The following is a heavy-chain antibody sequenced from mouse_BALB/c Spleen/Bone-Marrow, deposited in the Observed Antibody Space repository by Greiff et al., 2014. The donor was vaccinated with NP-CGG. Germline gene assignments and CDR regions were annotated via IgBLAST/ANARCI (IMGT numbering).Heavy chain of an antibody. J-gene: IGHJ2*01. CDR1: GFNIKDTY. CDR2: IDPANGNT. Sequence: VTLKESGAELVKPGASVKLSCTASGFNIKDTYMHWVKQRPEQGLEWIGRIDPANGNTKYDPKFQGKATITADTSSNTAYLQLSSLTSEDTAVCYCALLYGNYDYWGQGTTLTVSS. V-gene: IGHV14-3*02. CDR3: ALLYGNYDY. D-gene: IGHD2-10*02.